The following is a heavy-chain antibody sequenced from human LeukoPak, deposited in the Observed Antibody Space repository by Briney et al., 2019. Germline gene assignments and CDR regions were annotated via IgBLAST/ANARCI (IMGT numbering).Heavy chain of an antibody. CDR3: ARGIYDFWSGFDY. Sequence: ASVKVSCKASGYTFTGYYMHWVRQAPGQGLEWMGWINPNSGGTNYAQKFQGRVTMTRDTSISTAYMELSRLRSDDTAVCYCARGIYDFWSGFDYWGQGTLVTVSS. CDR1: GYTFTGYY. D-gene: IGHD3-3*01. CDR2: INPNSGGT. V-gene: IGHV1-2*02. J-gene: IGHJ4*02.